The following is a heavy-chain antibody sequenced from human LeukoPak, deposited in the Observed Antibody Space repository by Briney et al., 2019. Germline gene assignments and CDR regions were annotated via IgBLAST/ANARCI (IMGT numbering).Heavy chain of an antibody. Sequence: SETLSLTCAVYGGSFSGYYWSWIRQPPGKGLEWIGEINHSGSTNYNPSLKSRVTISVDTSKNQFSLKLSSVTAADTAVYYCARLPRRNYYDSSGYPWIFDYWGQGTLVTVSS. CDR2: INHSGST. J-gene: IGHJ4*02. D-gene: IGHD3-22*01. V-gene: IGHV4-34*01. CDR3: ARLPRRNYYDSSGYPWIFDY. CDR1: GGSFSGYY.